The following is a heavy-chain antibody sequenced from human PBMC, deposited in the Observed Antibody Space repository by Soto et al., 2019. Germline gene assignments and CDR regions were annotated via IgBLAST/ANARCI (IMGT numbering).Heavy chain of an antibody. CDR1: GFTFSSYA. CDR2: ISYDGSNK. Sequence: QVQLVESGGGVVQPGRSLGLSCAASGFTFSSYAMHWVRQAPGKGLEWVAVISYDGSNKYYADSVKGRFTISRDNSKNTLYLQMNSLRAEDTAVYYCARPLARDDYNWGYFDLWGRGTLVTVSS. V-gene: IGHV3-30-3*01. D-gene: IGHD4-4*01. CDR3: ARPLARDDYNWGYFDL. J-gene: IGHJ2*01.